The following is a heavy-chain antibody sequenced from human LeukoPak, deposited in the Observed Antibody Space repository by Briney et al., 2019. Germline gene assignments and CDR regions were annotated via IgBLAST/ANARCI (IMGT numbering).Heavy chain of an antibody. Sequence: GGSLRLSCAASGFTFSNAWMSWVRQAPGKGLEWVGRIKSKTDGWTTDYAAPVKGRFTISRDDSKNTLYLQMNSLKTEDTAVYYCTTDPLASTYCSGGSCYRKVDYWGQGTLVTVSS. CDR1: GFTFSNAW. CDR3: TTDPLASTYCSGGSCYRKVDY. J-gene: IGHJ4*02. V-gene: IGHV3-15*01. D-gene: IGHD2-15*01. CDR2: IKSKTDGWTT.